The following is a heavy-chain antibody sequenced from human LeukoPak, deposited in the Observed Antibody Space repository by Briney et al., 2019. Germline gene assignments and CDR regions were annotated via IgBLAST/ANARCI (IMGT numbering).Heavy chain of an antibody. CDR1: GGSLSGYY. CDR2: INHSGST. D-gene: IGHD5-12*01. CDR3: ARGGGYSGYDRGGDY. Sequence: PSETLSLTCAVYGGSLSGYYWSWIRQPPGKGLEWIGEINHSGSTNYNPSLKSRVTISVDTSKNQFSLKLSSVTAADTAVYYCARGGGYSGYDRGGDYWGQGTLVTVSS. J-gene: IGHJ4*02. V-gene: IGHV4-34*01.